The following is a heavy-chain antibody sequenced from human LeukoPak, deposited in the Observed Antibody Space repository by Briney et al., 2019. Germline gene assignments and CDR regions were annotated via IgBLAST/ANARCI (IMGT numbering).Heavy chain of an antibody. CDR3: ARDNAGSYFVDY. D-gene: IGHD1-26*01. CDR1: GFTFSSYT. V-gene: IGHV3-21*06. Sequence: GGSLRLSCEASGFTFSSYTLKWVPQAPAKGQERVSSISSYSNYIDYADSVKGRFTISRDNAKNSLFLQMDSLRGEDTAVYYCARDNAGSYFVDYWGQGILVTVSS. CDR2: ISSYSNYI. J-gene: IGHJ4*02.